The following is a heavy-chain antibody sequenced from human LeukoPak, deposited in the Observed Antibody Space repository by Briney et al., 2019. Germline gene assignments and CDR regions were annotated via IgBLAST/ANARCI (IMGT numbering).Heavy chain of an antibody. CDR2: IYYSGST. Sequence: SETLSLTCTVSGGSISSSSYYWGWIRQPPGKGLEWIGSIYYSGSTYYNPSLKSRVTIPVDTSKNQFSLKLSSVTAADTAVYYCARGRGSGRSGYYYYGMDVWGQGTTVTVSS. V-gene: IGHV4-39*01. CDR1: GGSISSSSYY. J-gene: IGHJ6*02. CDR3: ARGRGSGRSGYYYYGMDV. D-gene: IGHD6-25*01.